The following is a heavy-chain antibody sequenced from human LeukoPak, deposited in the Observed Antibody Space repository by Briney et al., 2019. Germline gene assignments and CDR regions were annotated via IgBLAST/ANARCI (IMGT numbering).Heavy chain of an antibody. V-gene: IGHV1-46*01. CDR2: INPSGGST. Sequence: GASVNVSCKASGYIFSGYYLHWVRQAPGQGLEWMGIINPSGGSTSYAQKFQGRVTMTRDMSTSTVYMELSSLRSEDTAVYYCARGVRGYCSGGSCHPGGYWGQGTLVTVSS. CDR3: ARGVRGYCSGGSCHPGGY. J-gene: IGHJ4*02. CDR1: GYIFSGYY. D-gene: IGHD2-15*01.